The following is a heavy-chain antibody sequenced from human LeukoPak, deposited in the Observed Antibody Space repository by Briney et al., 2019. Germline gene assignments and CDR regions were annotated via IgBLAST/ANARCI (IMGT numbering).Heavy chain of an antibody. J-gene: IGHJ4*02. D-gene: IGHD4-17*01. CDR1: GGSFSGYY. CDR2: INHSGST. Sequence: SETLSLTCAVYGGSFSGYYWSWIRQPPGKGLEWIGEINHSGSTNYNPSLKSRVTISVDTSKNQFSLKLSSVTAADTAVYYCARAGAYGGKLGFDYWGQGTLVTVSS. V-gene: IGHV4-34*01. CDR3: ARAGAYGGKLGFDY.